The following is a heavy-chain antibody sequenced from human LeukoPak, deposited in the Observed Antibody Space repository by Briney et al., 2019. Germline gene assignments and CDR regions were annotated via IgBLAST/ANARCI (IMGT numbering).Heavy chain of an antibody. CDR1: GGSISSGGYY. Sequence: SQTLSLTCTVSGGSISSGGYYWSWIRQHPGKGLEWIGYIYYSGSTYYNPSLKSRVTISVDTSKNQFSLKLSSVTAADTAVYYCARDHGSNGNWFDPWGQGTLVTVSS. V-gene: IGHV4-31*03. D-gene: IGHD2-8*01. J-gene: IGHJ5*02. CDR2: IYYSGST. CDR3: ARDHGSNGNWFDP.